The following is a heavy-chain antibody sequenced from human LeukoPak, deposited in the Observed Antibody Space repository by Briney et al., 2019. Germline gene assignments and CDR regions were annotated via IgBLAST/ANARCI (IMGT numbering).Heavy chain of an antibody. CDR1: GFTFSSYE. CDR2: ISSSGSTI. J-gene: IGHJ4*02. CDR3: ARDGSGWYDY. D-gene: IGHD6-19*01. Sequence: GGSLRLSCAASGFTFSSYEMNWVGQAPGKGLEWVSYISSSGSTIYSADSVKGRFTISRDNAKNSLYLQMNSLRAEDTAVYYCARDGSGWYDYWGQGILVTVSS. V-gene: IGHV3-48*03.